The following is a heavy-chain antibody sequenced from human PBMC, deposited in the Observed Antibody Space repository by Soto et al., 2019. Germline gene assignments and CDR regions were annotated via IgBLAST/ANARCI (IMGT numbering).Heavy chain of an antibody. CDR2: IYYSGST. CDR1: GGSISSGDYY. Sequence: PSETLSLTCTVSGGSISSGDYYWSWIRQPPGKGLEWIGYIYYSGSTYYNPSLKSRVTISVDTSKNQFSLKLSSVTAADTAVYYCARERYCISTSCYYYYYGMDVWGQGTTVTVS. J-gene: IGHJ6*02. CDR3: ARERYCISTSCYYYYYGMDV. D-gene: IGHD2-2*01. V-gene: IGHV4-30-4*01.